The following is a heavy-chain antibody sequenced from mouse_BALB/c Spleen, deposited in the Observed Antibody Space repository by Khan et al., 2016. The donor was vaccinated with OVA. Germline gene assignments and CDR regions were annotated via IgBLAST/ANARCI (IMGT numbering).Heavy chain of an antibody. J-gene: IGHJ3*01. Sequence: QVQLKQSGAELARPGASVKMSCKASGYTFTSYTIHWIKERPGQGLEWIGYINPSNGYTNYNQKFRDKATLTTDKSSTTAYLQLSSLTSDDSAVYNCVRHGAYHRNDGWFAYWGQGTLVTVSA. CDR3: VRHGAYHRNDGWFAY. D-gene: IGHD2-14*01. V-gene: IGHV1-4*01. CDR1: GYTFTSYT. CDR2: INPSNGYT.